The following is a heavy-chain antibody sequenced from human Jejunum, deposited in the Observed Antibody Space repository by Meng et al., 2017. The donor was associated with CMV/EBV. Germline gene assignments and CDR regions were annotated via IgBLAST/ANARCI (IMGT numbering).Heavy chain of an antibody. CDR1: STSGGG. Sequence: STSGGGVGWIRQPPGKALEWLGFIYWNNEERYSPSLKSRLNITKDTSKNQVILTMINMDPVDTATYYCAHRKDYYDSSGYYYDWFDPWGQGTLVTVSS. CDR2: IYWNNEE. V-gene: IGHV2-5*01. J-gene: IGHJ5*02. CDR3: AHRKDYYDSSGYYYDWFDP. D-gene: IGHD3-22*01.